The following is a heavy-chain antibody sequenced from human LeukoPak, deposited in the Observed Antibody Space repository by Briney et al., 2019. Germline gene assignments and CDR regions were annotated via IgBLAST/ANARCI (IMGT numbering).Heavy chain of an antibody. CDR3: ARDPAYCSSTSCYARWYFDL. V-gene: IGHV4-59*01. Sequence: PSGTLSLTCTVSGGSISSYYWSWIRQPPGKGLEWIGYIYYSGSTNYNPSLKSRVTISVDTSKNQFSVKLSSVTAADTAVYYCARDPAYCSSTSCYARWYFDLWGRGTLVTVSS. CDR2: IYYSGST. D-gene: IGHD2-2*01. CDR1: GGSISSYY. J-gene: IGHJ2*01.